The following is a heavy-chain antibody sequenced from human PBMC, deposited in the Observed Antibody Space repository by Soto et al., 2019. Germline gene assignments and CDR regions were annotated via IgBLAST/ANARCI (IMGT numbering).Heavy chain of an antibody. Sequence: QVQLVQSGGEVKKPGASVKVSCKASGYTFTSFGISWVRQAPGQGLEWMGWINPYNGKTNYAQKLQGRVTMITDTSTSTAYMELRSLKSDDTAVYYCARDFGTLTTNTAFYWGQGTLVRVSS. CDR1: GYTFTSFG. CDR3: ARDFGTLTTNTAFY. CDR2: INPYNGKT. V-gene: IGHV1-18*01. J-gene: IGHJ4*02. D-gene: IGHD4-17*01.